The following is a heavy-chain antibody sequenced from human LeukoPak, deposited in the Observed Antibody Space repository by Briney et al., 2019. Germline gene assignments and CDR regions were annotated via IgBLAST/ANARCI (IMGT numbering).Heavy chain of an antibody. Sequence: ASVKVSCKASGYTFTSYDINWVRQATGQGLEWMGWMNPNSGNTGYAQKFQGRVTMTRNTSISTAYMELSSLRSEDTAVYYCATALIVAAAGYYYYGMDVWGQGTTVTVSS. CDR2: MNPNSGNT. D-gene: IGHD6-13*01. CDR1: GYTFTSYD. V-gene: IGHV1-8*01. J-gene: IGHJ6*02. CDR3: ATALIVAAAGYYYYGMDV.